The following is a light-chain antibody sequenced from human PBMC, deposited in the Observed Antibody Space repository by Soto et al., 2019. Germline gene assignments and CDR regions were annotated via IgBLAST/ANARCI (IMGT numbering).Light chain of an antibody. CDR1: QSVSVW. Sequence: DIQMTQSPSTLSASVGDTVTITCRASQSVSVWLAWYQQKPGKAPNLLVYDASSLQSGVPSSFSGSGSGTEFTLTITNLQPDDFATYYCQQFDTSPWTFGQGTKVDMK. J-gene: IGKJ1*01. CDR3: QQFDTSPWT. V-gene: IGKV1-5*01. CDR2: DAS.